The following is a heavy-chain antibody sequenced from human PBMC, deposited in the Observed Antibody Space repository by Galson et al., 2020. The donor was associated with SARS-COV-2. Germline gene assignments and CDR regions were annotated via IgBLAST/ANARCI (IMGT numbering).Heavy chain of an antibody. CDR1: GYSFTAYY. Sequence: ASVKVSCKASGYSFTAYYMHWVRQAPGQGLEWMGWINPNSGSTSYAQNFQDRVTMTRDTSISTAYMELSRLRSDDMAVYYCAKGTLYYYNSGSYRFCSWGQGTLVTVSS. D-gene: IGHD3-10*01. CDR2: INPNSGST. V-gene: IGHV1-2*02. CDR3: AKGTLYYYNSGSYRFCS. J-gene: IGHJ5*02.